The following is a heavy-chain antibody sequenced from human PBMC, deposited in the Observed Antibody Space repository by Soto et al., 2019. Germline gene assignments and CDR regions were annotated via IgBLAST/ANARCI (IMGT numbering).Heavy chain of an antibody. CDR2: ISSSSSYI. CDR1: GFTFDDYA. V-gene: IGHV3-21*01. D-gene: IGHD2-2*01. J-gene: IGHJ6*02. CDR3: ASSSGHCISTSCYADYYYYGMDV. Sequence: GGSLRLSCAASGFTFDDYAMHWVRQAPGKGLEWVSSISSSSSYIYYADSVKGRFTNSRDNAKNSLYLQMNSLRAEDTAVYYCASSSGHCISTSCYADYYYYGMDVWGQGTTVTVSS.